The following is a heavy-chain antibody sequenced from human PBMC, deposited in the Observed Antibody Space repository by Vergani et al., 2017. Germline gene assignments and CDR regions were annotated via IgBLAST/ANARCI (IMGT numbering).Heavy chain of an antibody. CDR3: ARVRDHSMVREVVDY. CDR1: GGSFSGYY. J-gene: IGHJ4*02. CDR2: INHSGST. V-gene: IGHV4-34*01. D-gene: IGHD3-10*01. Sequence: QVQLQQWGAGLLKPSETLSLTCAVYGGSFSGYYWSWIRQPPGKGLEWIGEINHSGSTNYNPSLKSRVTISVDTSKNQFSLKLSSVTAADTAVYYCARVRDHSMVREVVDYWGQGTLVTVSS.